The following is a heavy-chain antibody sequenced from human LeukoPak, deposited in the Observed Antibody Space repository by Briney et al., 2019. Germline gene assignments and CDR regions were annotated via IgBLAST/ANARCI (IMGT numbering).Heavy chain of an antibody. D-gene: IGHD3-22*01. V-gene: IGHV4-59*01. CDR2: IYYSGST. Sequence: SETLSLTCTVSGGSISSYYWSWIRQPPGKGLEWIGYIYYSGSTNYKSSLKSRVTISVDTSKNQFSLKLSSVTAADTAVYYCARASYSGYHRARWFDPWGQGTLVTVSS. CDR3: ARASYSGYHRARWFDP. CDR1: GGSISSYY. J-gene: IGHJ5*02.